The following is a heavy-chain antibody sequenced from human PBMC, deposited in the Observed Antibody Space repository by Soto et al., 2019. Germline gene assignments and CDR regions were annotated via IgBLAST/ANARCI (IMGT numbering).Heavy chain of an antibody. CDR1: GGSMNDYY. CDR3: ASGRLVSRYYGSDV. Sequence: KTSETLSLTCTVSGGSMNDYYWSWIRQPAGKGLEWIGRIFTSGNTNYNPSLRSRLTMSVDTSTNQVSLRLTSVTAADTAVYYCASGRLVSRYYGSDVWGQGTTVTVSS. CDR2: IFTSGNT. J-gene: IGHJ6*02. V-gene: IGHV4-4*07. D-gene: IGHD6-6*01.